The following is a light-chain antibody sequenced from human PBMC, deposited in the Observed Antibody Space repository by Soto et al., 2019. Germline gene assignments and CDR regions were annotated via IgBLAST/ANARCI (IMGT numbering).Light chain of an antibody. V-gene: IGKV3-11*01. Sequence: EIVLTQSPATLSLSPGERATLSCRASQSVSSYLAWYQQKPGQAPRLLIYDASNRATGIPARFSGSGSGTDFTLTSSSLEPEDFAFYYCQRRSNWPLTFGGGTKVEIK. CDR2: DAS. J-gene: IGKJ4*01. CDR3: QRRSNWPLT. CDR1: QSVSSY.